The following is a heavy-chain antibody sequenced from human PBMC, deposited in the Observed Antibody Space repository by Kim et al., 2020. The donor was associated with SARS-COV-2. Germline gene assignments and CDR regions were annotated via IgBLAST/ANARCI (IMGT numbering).Heavy chain of an antibody. J-gene: IGHJ6*02. CDR3: ARDRIYYDSSGYPDYYYYGMDV. Sequence: SETLSLTCTVSGGSISSGGYYWSWIRQHPGKGLEWIGYIYYSGSTYYNPSLKSRVTISVDTSKNQFSLKLSSVTAADTAVYYCARDRIYYDSSGYPDYYYYGMDVWGQGTTVTVSS. CDR2: IYYSGST. V-gene: IGHV4-31*03. D-gene: IGHD3-22*01. CDR1: GGSISSGGYY.